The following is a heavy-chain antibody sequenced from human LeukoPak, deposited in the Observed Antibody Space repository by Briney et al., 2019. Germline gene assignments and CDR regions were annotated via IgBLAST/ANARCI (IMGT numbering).Heavy chain of an antibody. CDR3: ARDVVVTSSPDSFDI. Sequence: SETLSLTCAVSGDSVSSGGYYWTSIRQPPGKGLQWIGYISNSGTTSYNPSLKSRVSISVDTSNNQFSLRLSSVTAADTAVYYCARDVVVTSSPDSFDIWGRGTMVTVSS. J-gene: IGHJ3*02. CDR2: ISNSGTT. V-gene: IGHV4-31*11. D-gene: IGHD2-21*02. CDR1: GDSVSSGGYY.